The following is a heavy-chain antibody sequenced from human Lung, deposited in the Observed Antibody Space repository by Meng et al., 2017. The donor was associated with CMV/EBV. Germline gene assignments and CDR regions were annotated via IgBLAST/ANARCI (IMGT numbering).Heavy chain of an antibody. CDR2: ISTTSSYI. J-gene: IGHJ6*02. V-gene: IGHV3-21*06. Sequence: SCAASGFTFSAYAMNWVRQAPGKGLEWVSSISTTSSYIYYADSVKGRLTISRDNAKNSLYLQMNSLRAEDTAVYYCARSWVGMDVWGQGTTVTVSS. CDR1: GFTFSAYA. CDR3: ARSWVGMDV.